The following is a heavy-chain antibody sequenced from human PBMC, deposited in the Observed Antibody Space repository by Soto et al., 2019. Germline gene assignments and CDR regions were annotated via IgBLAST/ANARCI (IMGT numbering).Heavy chain of an antibody. J-gene: IGHJ6*02. Sequence: EVQLVESGGGLVKPGGSLRLSCAASGFTFSSYSMNWVRQAPGKGLEWVSSISSSSSYIYYADSVKGRFTISRDNAKNSLYLQMNSLRAEDTAVYYCARGGYCSGGSCYESNYYFYYGMDVWGQGTTVTVSS. CDR2: ISSSSSYI. CDR1: GFTFSSYS. CDR3: ARGGYCSGGSCYESNYYFYYGMDV. V-gene: IGHV3-21*01. D-gene: IGHD2-15*01.